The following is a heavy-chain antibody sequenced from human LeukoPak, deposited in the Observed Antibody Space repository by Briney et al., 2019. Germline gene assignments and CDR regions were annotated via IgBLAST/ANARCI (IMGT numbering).Heavy chain of an antibody. CDR3: ARLGAAYYFDY. D-gene: IGHD1-26*01. CDR1: GYSFTNSW. V-gene: IGHV5-10-1*01. Sequence: GESLKISCKGSGYSFTNSWISWVRQMPGKGLEWMGSIDPSDSYTNYNPSFQGHVTISADKSISTAYLQRNSLEASDTAMYFCARLGAAYYFDYWGQGTLVTVSS. J-gene: IGHJ4*02. CDR2: IDPSDSYT.